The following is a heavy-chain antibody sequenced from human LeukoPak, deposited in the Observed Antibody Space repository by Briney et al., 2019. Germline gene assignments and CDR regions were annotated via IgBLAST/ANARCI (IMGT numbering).Heavy chain of an antibody. Sequence: PSETLSLTCAVYGGSFSGHYWSWIRQPPGKGLEWIGEINHSGSTKYNPSLKSRVTMSVDTSKNQFSLKLSSVTAADTAVYYCARVLTLGYDILTGYHRGFDPWGQGTLVTVSS. CDR2: INHSGST. J-gene: IGHJ5*02. CDR3: ARVLTLGYDILTGYHRGFDP. CDR1: GGSFSGHY. V-gene: IGHV4-34*01. D-gene: IGHD3-9*01.